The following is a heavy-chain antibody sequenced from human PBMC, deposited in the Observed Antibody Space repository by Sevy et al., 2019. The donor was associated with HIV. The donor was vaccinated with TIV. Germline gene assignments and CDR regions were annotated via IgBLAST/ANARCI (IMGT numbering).Heavy chain of an antibody. V-gene: IGHV4-59*11. CDR3: AGENAYDRSYA. D-gene: IGHD1-26*01. CDR2: IYYNGNT. Sequence: SETLSLTCTVSGGSITSHYWNWIRQPPGKGLEWIANIYYNGNTNYNPSLKSRVTLSLDTSKNQFSLTLSSVTAADTARDYCAGENAYDRSYAWGQGTLVTVSS. J-gene: IGHJ5*01. CDR1: GGSITSHY.